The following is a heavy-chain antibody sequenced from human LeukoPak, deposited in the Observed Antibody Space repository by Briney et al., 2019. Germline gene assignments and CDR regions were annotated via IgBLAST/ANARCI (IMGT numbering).Heavy chain of an antibody. D-gene: IGHD3-22*01. J-gene: IGHJ2*01. CDR3: ARDPIPGYYDSSGYFNYWYFDL. Sequence: GGSLRLSCSASGFTFSSYSMIWVRQAPGKGVEWVSYISSSSSTIYYADSVKGRFTISRDNAKISLYLQMTSLRDEDTAVYYCARDPIPGYYDSSGYFNYWYFDLWGRGTLVTVSS. CDR1: GFTFSSYS. V-gene: IGHV3-48*02. CDR2: ISSSSSTI.